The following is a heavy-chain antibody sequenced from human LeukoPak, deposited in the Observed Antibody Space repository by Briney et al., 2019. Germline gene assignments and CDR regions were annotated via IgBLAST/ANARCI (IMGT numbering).Heavy chain of an antibody. D-gene: IGHD6-13*01. V-gene: IGHV4-61*02. CDR1: GGSISSGSYY. Sequence: SQTLSLTCTVSGGSISSGSYYWSWIRQPAGKGLEWIGRIYTSGSANYNPSLKSRVTISVDTSKNQFSLKLSSVTAADTAVYYCARGIRTAAAHFNWFDPWGQGTLVTVSS. CDR3: ARGIRTAAAHFNWFDP. J-gene: IGHJ5*02. CDR2: IYTSGSA.